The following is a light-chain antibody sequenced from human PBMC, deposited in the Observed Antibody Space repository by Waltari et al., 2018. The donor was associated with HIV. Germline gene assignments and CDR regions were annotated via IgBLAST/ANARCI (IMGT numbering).Light chain of an antibody. Sequence: QSALTQPASVSGSPGQSITISCTGTSSDVGSYNLVSWYQQHPGKAPKLMIYEVSKRPSGVSNRFSGSKSGNTASLTISGLQAEDEADYYCSSYATGNTYVFGTGTSVTVL. J-gene: IGLJ1*01. CDR3: SSYATGNTYV. CDR1: SSDVGSYNL. V-gene: IGLV2-23*02. CDR2: EVS.